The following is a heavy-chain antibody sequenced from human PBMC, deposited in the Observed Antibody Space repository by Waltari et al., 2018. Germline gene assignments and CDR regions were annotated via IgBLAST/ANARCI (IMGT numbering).Heavy chain of an antibody. J-gene: IGHJ6*02. Sequence: YYWSWIRQPPGKGLEWIGYIYYSGSTNYNPSLKSRVTISVDTSKNQFSLKLSSVTAADTAVYYCARVLGGYDQGGMDVWGQGTTVTVSS. V-gene: IGHV4-59*01. CDR2: IYYSGST. D-gene: IGHD5-12*01. CDR3: ARVLGGYDQGGMDV. CDR1: YY.